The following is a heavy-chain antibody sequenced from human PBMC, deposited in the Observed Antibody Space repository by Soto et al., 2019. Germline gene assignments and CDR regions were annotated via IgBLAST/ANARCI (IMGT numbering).Heavy chain of an antibody. Sequence: PGGSLRLSCAACGFTFSSYGMHWVRQAPGKGLEWVAVIWYDGSNKYYAESVKGRFTISRDNSKNTLYLQMNSLRAEDTAVYYCARDSHVGSGWQLTADYWGQGTLVTSPQ. CDR2: IWYDGSNK. CDR3: ARDSHVGSGWQLTADY. D-gene: IGHD6-19*01. J-gene: IGHJ4*02. CDR1: GFTFSSYG. V-gene: IGHV3-33*01.